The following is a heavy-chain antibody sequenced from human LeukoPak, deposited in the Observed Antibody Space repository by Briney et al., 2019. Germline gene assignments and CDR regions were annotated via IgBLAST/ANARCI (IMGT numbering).Heavy chain of an antibody. CDR1: GFTFSSYS. J-gene: IGHJ4*02. V-gene: IGHV3-21*01. CDR2: ISSGSSYI. D-gene: IGHD6-13*01. Sequence: GGSLRLSCAASGFTFSSYSMNWVRQAPGKGLEWVSSISSGSSYIYYADSVKGRFTISRDNAKNSLYLQMNSLRAEDTAVYYCARDGAIAAMDYWGQGTLVTVSS. CDR3: ARDGAIAAMDY.